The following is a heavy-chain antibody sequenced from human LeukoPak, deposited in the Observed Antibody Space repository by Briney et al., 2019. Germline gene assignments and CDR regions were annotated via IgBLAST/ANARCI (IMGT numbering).Heavy chain of an antibody. Sequence: SETLSLTCAVSDDSFSSHCWAWIRQPPGKGLEWIGYISYIGSTNFNPSLKSRVTISIDTSKNQFSLKLSSVTAADTAVYYCARDLVTVTKGFDIWGQGTMVSVSS. CDR1: DDSFSSHC. J-gene: IGHJ3*02. V-gene: IGHV4-59*11. CDR3: ARDLVTVTKGFDI. D-gene: IGHD4-17*01. CDR2: ISYIGST.